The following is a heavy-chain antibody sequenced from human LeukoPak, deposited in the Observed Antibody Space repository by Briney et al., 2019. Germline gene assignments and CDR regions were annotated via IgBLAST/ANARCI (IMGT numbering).Heavy chain of an antibody. V-gene: IGHV1-69*05. D-gene: IGHD1-1*01. CDR1: GGTFISYA. Sequence: ASVKVSCKPSGGTFISYAISWVRQAPGQGLEWMGRIIPIFGTANYAQKFQGRVTITTDESTSTAYMELSSLRSEDTAVYYCARFPWRDLDAFDIWGQGTMVTVSS. J-gene: IGHJ3*02. CDR2: IIPIFGTA. CDR3: ARFPWRDLDAFDI.